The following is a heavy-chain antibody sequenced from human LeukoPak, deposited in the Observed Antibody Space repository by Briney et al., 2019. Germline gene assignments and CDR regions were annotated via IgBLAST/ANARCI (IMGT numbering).Heavy chain of an antibody. CDR1: GGSISSGGYY. Sequence: PSETLSLTCTVSGGSISSGGYYWSWIRQHPGKGLEWIGYFYYSGSTYYNPSLKSRVTISVDTSKNQFSLKLSSVTAADTAVYYCARVQGPALFDYWGQGTLVTVSS. J-gene: IGHJ4*02. CDR3: ARVQGPALFDY. CDR2: FYYSGST. V-gene: IGHV4-31*03.